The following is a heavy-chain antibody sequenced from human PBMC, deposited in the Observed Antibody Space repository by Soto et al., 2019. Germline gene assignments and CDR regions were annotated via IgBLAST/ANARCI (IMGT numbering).Heavy chain of an antibody. CDR2: IYGVDDK. V-gene: IGHV2-5*02. J-gene: IGHJ6*04. D-gene: IGHD3-10*01. CDR3: AHRHYYGSGNLGMDV. Sequence: QITLKESGPTLVKPTQTLTLTCTFSGFSLTTSGVGVGWIRQPPGKALEWLALIYGVDDKRYSPSLKSRLTSTGDTSKNQLVLTMTNMDPVDTATYYCAHRHYYGSGNLGMDVWGEGTTVTVSS. CDR1: GFSLTTSGVG.